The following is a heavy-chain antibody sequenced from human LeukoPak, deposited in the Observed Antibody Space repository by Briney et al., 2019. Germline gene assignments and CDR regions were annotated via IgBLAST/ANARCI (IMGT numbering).Heavy chain of an antibody. CDR2: ISGSGGST. V-gene: IGHV3-23*01. CDR3: AKDGSTVTTEIDAFDI. J-gene: IGHJ3*02. CDR1: GFTFSSYA. Sequence: PGGSLRLSCAASGFTFSSYAMSWVRQAPGKGLEWVSAISGSGGSTYYADSVKGRFTISRDNSKNTLYLQMNSLRAEDTAVYYCAKDGSTVTTEIDAFDIWGQGTMVTVSS. D-gene: IGHD4-11*01.